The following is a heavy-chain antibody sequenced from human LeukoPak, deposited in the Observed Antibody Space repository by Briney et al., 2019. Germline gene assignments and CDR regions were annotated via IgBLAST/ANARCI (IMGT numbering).Heavy chain of an antibody. J-gene: IGHJ4*02. CDR2: IYYSTNT. D-gene: IGHD5-18*01. V-gene: IGHV4-39*01. Sequence: PSETLSFTCTVSGGSISSSSAYWGWIRQPPGKGLEWIASIYYSTNTYYNPSLKSRVTISADTSKNQFSLTLGSVSATDTAVYYCVSPRGFSYGYFDYWGQGTLVTVSS. CDR3: VSPRGFSYGYFDY. CDR1: GGSISSSSAY.